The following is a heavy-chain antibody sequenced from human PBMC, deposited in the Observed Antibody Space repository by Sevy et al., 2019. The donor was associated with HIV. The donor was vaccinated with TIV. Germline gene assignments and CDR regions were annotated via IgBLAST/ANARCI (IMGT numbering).Heavy chain of an antibody. CDR1: GGSISSYY. Sequence: SETLSLTCTVSGGSISSYYWSWIRQPPGKGLEWIGYIFYSGSTNYNPSLKSRVTISVDTSKNQFSVNLSSLTAADTAVYYCARGLTRPGGAVIPDYWGQGALVTVSS. CDR2: IFYSGST. J-gene: IGHJ4*02. V-gene: IGHV4-59*03. CDR3: ARGLTRPGGAVIPDY. D-gene: IGHD2-21*01.